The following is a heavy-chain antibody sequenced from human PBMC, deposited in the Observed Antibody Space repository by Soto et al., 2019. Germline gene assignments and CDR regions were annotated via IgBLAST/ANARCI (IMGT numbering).Heavy chain of an antibody. Sequence: EVQLVESGGGGVQPGGALRLSCAASGFTISDHYMDWDRQAPGKGLEWLGRTRNKANNYITEYATSVKGRFTISRDDSKNSVYLQLNSLKSEDTAVYYCGRWTSGSPDWWGQGTRVTVSS. V-gene: IGHV3-72*01. CDR2: TRNKANNYIT. CDR3: GRWTSGSPDW. J-gene: IGHJ4*02. CDR1: GFTISDHY. D-gene: IGHD1-26*01.